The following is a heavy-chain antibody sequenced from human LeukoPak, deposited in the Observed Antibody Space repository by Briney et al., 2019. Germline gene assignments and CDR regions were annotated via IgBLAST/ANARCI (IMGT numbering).Heavy chain of an antibody. Sequence: GGSLRLSCAASGFTFSSYGMHWVRQAPGKGLEWVAVIWYDGSNKYYADSVRGRFTISRDNSKNTLYLQMNSLRAEDTAVYYCAKDRGIVVVPAAEGMDVWGKGTTVTVSS. CDR2: IWYDGSNK. CDR1: GFTFSSYG. V-gene: IGHV3-30*02. J-gene: IGHJ6*03. CDR3: AKDRGIVVVPAAEGMDV. D-gene: IGHD2-2*01.